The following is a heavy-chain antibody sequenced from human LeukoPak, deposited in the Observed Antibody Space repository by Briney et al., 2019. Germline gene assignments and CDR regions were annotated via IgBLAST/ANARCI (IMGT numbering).Heavy chain of an antibody. CDR1: GFTFSSYW. V-gene: IGHV3-7*03. Sequence: GGPLRLSCAASGFTFSSYWMNWARQAPRKGLEWVASINHNGNVNYYVDSVKGRFTISRDNAKNSLYLQMSNLRAEDTAVYFCARGGGLDVWGQGATVTVSS. D-gene: IGHD3-16*01. CDR3: ARGGGLDV. CDR2: INHNGNVN. J-gene: IGHJ6*02.